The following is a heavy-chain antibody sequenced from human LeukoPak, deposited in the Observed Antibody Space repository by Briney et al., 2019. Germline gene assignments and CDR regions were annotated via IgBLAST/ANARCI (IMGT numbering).Heavy chain of an antibody. CDR3: AKSPLPNYYYDSSGYLYYFDY. CDR1: GFTFSSYA. D-gene: IGHD3-22*01. V-gene: IGHV3-23*01. J-gene: IGHJ4*02. CDR2: ISGSGGST. Sequence: GGSLRLSCAASGFTFSSYAMSWVRQAPGKGLEWVSAISGSGGSTYYADSVKGRFTISRDNSKNTLYLQMNGLRAEDTAVYYCAKSPLPNYYYDSSGYLYYFDYWGQGTLVTVSS.